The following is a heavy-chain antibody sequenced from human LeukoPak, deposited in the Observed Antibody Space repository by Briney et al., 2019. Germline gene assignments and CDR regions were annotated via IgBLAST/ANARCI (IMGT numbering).Heavy chain of an antibody. J-gene: IGHJ4*02. Sequence: GGSLRLSCTASGFTFSDDSVNWVRQAPGKGPEWVSCITGTSDIYYSDSVKGRFTISRDNAKNSVYLQMNSLRAEDTGIYYCARAIRLWGQGTLVTVSS. CDR3: ARAIRL. D-gene: IGHD1-1*01. V-gene: IGHV3-69-1*02. CDR2: ITGTSDI. CDR1: GFTFSDDS.